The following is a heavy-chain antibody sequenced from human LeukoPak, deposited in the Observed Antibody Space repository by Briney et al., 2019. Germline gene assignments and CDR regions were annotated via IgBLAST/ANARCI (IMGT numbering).Heavy chain of an antibody. D-gene: IGHD3-3*01. CDR3: ATANQDYDFWSGLGY. J-gene: IGHJ4*02. V-gene: IGHV1-69*13. Sequence: SVKVSCKASGGTFSSYAISWVRQAPGQGLEWMGGIIPIFGTANYAQKFQGRVTITADESTSTAYMELSSLRSEDTAVYYCATANQDYDFWSGLGYWGQGTLVTVSS. CDR1: GGTFSSYA. CDR2: IIPIFGTA.